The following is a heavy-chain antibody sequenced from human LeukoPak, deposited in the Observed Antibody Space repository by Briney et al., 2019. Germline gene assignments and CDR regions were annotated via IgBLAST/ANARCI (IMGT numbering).Heavy chain of an antibody. CDR1: GFTFSSYG. D-gene: IGHD6-13*01. CDR2: IRYDGSNK. CDR3: AKDWAWDSSWYT. V-gene: IGHV3-30*02. Sequence: PGGSLRLSCAASGFTFSSYGMHWVRQAPGKGLEWVAFIRYDGSNKYYADSVKGRFTISRDNSKNTLYLQMNSLRAEDTAVYYCAKDWAWDSSWYTWGQGTLVTVSS. J-gene: IGHJ5*02.